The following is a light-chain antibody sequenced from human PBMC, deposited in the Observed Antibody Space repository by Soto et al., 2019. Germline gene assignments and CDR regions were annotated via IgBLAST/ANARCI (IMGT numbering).Light chain of an antibody. Sequence: DIQMTQSPSTLSASVGDRVTITCRASQSFSSWLAWYQQKPGKAPKLLIYDASSLKSGVPSRFSGSGSGTEFTLTISSLQPDDFATYYCQQYKSYPWTFGRGTKVDIK. CDR3: QQYKSYPWT. CDR1: QSFSSW. J-gene: IGKJ1*01. V-gene: IGKV1-5*01. CDR2: DAS.